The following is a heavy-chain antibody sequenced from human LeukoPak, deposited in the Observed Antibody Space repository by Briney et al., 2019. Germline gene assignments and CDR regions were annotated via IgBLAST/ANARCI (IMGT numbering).Heavy chain of an antibody. J-gene: IGHJ4*02. CDR1: GFIFSNHP. D-gene: IGHD2-8*01. V-gene: IGHV3-30*04. Sequence: GGSLRLSCVGSGFIFSNHPMHWVRQAPGKGLEWVAVISHDGTVQHYADSVKGRFTISRDNSDNTLYLQMNSLRDEDTAMYYCAKEGTRMASSYFDYWGQGTLITVSS. CDR3: AKEGTRMASSYFDY. CDR2: ISHDGTVQ.